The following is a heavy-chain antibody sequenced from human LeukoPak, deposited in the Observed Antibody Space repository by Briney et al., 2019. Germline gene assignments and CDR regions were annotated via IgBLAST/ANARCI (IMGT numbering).Heavy chain of an antibody. D-gene: IGHD2-15*01. J-gene: IGHJ1*01. V-gene: IGHV4-34*01. CDR2: INHSGIT. CDR1: GGSFSGYY. Sequence: SETLSLTCAVYGGSFSGYYWSWIRQPPGKGLEWIGEINHSGITNFNPSLKSRVTISVDTSKNQFSLKLSSMTAADTAVYYCARRLLGYCNGGSCYSGYFHHWGQGTLVTVSS. CDR3: ARRLLGYCNGGSCYSGYFHH.